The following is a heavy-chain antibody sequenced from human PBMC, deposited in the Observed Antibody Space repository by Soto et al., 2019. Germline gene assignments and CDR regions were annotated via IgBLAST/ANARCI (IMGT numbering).Heavy chain of an antibody. V-gene: IGHV1-18*04. J-gene: IGHJ4*02. Sequence: QVQLVQSGAEVENPGASVKVSCKASGYTFSNFGINWVRQAPGQGLEWMGWITPYNGNANYAQKYQDRLTVTTDTSTNTAYLVLRSLRSDDTAVYFCARARMYSGAYHDYWGQGTLVTVSS. D-gene: IGHD1-26*01. CDR2: ITPYNGNA. CDR3: ARARMYSGAYHDY. CDR1: GYTFSNFG.